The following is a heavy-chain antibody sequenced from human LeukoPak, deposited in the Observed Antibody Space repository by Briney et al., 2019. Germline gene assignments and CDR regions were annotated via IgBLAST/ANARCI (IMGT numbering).Heavy chain of an antibody. CDR1: GFAFSNYA. Sequence: PGGSLRLSCAASGFAFSNYAMHWVRQAPGKGLEYVSAINSNGGSTYYANSVKGRFTISRDNSKNTLYLQMGSLRAEDMAVYYCARVSYYYYYYMDVWGKGTTVTVSS. CDR2: INSNGGST. CDR3: ARVSYYYYYYMDV. V-gene: IGHV3-64*01. J-gene: IGHJ6*03.